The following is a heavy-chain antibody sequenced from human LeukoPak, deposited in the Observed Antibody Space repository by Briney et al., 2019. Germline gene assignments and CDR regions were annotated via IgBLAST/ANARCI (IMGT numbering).Heavy chain of an antibody. Sequence: GASVKVSCKASGYTFTGYYMHWVRQAPGQGLEWMGWINPNSGGTNYAQKFQGWVTMTRDTSISTAYMELSSLKSEDTAVYYCATDLAAGTGYYYYGMDVWGQGTTVTVSS. V-gene: IGHV1-2*04. D-gene: IGHD6-13*01. CDR1: GYTFTGYY. CDR2: INPNSGGT. CDR3: ATDLAAGTGYYYYGMDV. J-gene: IGHJ6*02.